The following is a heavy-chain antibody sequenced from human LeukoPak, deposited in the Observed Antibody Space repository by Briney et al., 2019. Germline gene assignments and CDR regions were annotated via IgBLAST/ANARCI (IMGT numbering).Heavy chain of an antibody. CDR2: ISYDGSNK. D-gene: IGHD6-19*01. V-gene: IGHV3-30*18. J-gene: IGHJ4*02. CDR3: AKAAGRYSSGWDFDY. Sequence: GRSLRLSCAASGFTFSSYGMHWVRQAPGKGLEWVAVISYDGSNKYYADSVKGRFTISRGNSKNTLYLQMNSLRAEDTAVYYCAKAAGRYSSGWDFDYWGQGTLVTVSS. CDR1: GFTFSSYG.